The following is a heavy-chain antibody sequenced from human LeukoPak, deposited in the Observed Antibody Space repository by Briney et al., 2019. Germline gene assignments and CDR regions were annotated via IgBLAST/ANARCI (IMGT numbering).Heavy chain of an antibody. CDR1: GFTFSSYE. CDR3: ARFGDYYGSGSPNWFDP. Sequence: GGSLRLSCAASGFTFSSYEMNWVRQPPGKGLEWVSYISSSGSTIYYADSVKGRFTISRDNAKNSLYLQMNSLRAEDTAVYYCARFGDYYGSGSPNWFDPWGQGTLVTVSS. CDR2: ISSSGSTI. V-gene: IGHV3-48*03. J-gene: IGHJ5*02. D-gene: IGHD3-10*01.